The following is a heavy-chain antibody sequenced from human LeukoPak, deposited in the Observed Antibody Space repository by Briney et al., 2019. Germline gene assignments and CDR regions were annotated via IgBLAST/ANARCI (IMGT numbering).Heavy chain of an antibody. Sequence: SETLSLTCTVSGSSISSYYWSWIRQPPGKGLEWIGYIYYSGSTNYNPSLKSRVTISVDTSKNQFSLKLSSVTAADTAVYYCARLKYQLLADAFDIWGQGTMVTVSS. D-gene: IGHD2-2*01. CDR3: ARLKYQLLADAFDI. V-gene: IGHV4-59*08. CDR2: IYYSGST. J-gene: IGHJ3*02. CDR1: GSSISSYY.